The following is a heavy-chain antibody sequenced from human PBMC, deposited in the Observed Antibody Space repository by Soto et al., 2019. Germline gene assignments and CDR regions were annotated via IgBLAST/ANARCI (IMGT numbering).Heavy chain of an antibody. V-gene: IGHV1-69*08. CDR3: AIWSNWNPLYYRGMDV. J-gene: IGHJ6*02. CDR1: GGAFTNYS. Sequence: ASVKVSCKVSGGAFTNYSLNWVRHAPGQGLEWLGGIIPLHNTSNYSLKLLGRGSVTADISSNTVYMHLSGLTSDDTATYYCAIWSNWNPLYYRGMDVWGQGTMVTVSS. CDR2: IIPLHNTS. D-gene: IGHD1-20*01.